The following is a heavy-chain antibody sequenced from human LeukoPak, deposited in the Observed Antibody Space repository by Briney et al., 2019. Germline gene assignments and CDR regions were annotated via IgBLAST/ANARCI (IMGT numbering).Heavy chain of an antibody. Sequence: ASVKVSCKASGYTFTGYYMHWVRQAPGQGLEWMGWINPNSGDTNYAQKFQGRVTMTRDTSISTAYMELSRLRSDDTAVYYCARQDYTAGYGVDVWGQGTTVTVSS. CDR2: INPNSGDT. CDR1: GYTFTGYY. J-gene: IGHJ6*02. CDR3: ARQDYTAGYGVDV. V-gene: IGHV1-2*02. D-gene: IGHD4-4*01.